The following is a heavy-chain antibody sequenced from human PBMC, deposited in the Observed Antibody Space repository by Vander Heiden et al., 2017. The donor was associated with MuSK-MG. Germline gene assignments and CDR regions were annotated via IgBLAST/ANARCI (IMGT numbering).Heavy chain of an antibody. Sequence: EVQLVESGGGLVQPGGSLRLSCAASGFTFCIYSMNWGRQAPGKGLEWVSYISSSSSTIYYADSVKGRFTISRDNAKNSLYLQMNSLRAEDTAVYYCARRTFYIDYWGQGTLVTVSS. CDR2: ISSSSSTI. D-gene: IGHD3-10*01. CDR3: ARRTFYIDY. V-gene: IGHV3-48*04. CDR1: GFTFCIYS. J-gene: IGHJ4*02.